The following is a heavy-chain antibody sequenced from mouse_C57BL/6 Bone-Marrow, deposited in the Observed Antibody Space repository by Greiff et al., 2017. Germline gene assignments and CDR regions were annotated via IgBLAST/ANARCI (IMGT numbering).Heavy chain of an antibody. Sequence: QVQLQQPGAELVKPGASVKLSCKASGYTFTSYWMQWVKQRPGQGLEWIGEIDPSDSYTNYNQKFKGKATLTVDTSSSTAYMQLSSLTSADSAVYYCAREGDYYGSSYVGYYFDYWGKGTTLTVSS. CDR3: AREGDYYGSSYVGYYFDY. D-gene: IGHD1-1*01. CDR1: GYTFTSYW. J-gene: IGHJ2*01. CDR2: IDPSDSYT. V-gene: IGHV1-50*01.